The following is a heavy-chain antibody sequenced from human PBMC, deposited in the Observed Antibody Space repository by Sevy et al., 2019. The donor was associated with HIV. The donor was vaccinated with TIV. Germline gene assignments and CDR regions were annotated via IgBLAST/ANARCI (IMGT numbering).Heavy chain of an antibody. V-gene: IGHV4-59*08. Sequence: SETLSLTSTVSGGSITSLYWNWIRQPPGKGLEWIANIYYNGHINYNPSLKSRVTLSLGRSKNQFSRRLSSVTAADTAMYYCAGENAWGRGYSWGQGTLVTVSS. D-gene: IGHD3-10*01. CDR2: IYYNGHI. CDR1: GGSITSLY. J-gene: IGHJ4*02. CDR3: AGENAWGRGYS.